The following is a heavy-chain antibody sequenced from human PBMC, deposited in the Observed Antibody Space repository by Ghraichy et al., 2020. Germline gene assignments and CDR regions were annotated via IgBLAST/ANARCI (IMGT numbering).Heavy chain of an antibody. Sequence: SQTLSLTCTVSGGSISSYYWTWIRQPPGKGLEWIGYIYYSGSTNYNPSLKSRVTISIDTSKKQFSLKLSSVTAADTAVYYCASGKVGGSTTYGMDVWGQGTTVTVSS. D-gene: IGHD4-23*01. CDR1: GGSISSYY. J-gene: IGHJ6*02. CDR3: ASGKVGGSTTYGMDV. V-gene: IGHV4-59*08. CDR2: IYYSGST.